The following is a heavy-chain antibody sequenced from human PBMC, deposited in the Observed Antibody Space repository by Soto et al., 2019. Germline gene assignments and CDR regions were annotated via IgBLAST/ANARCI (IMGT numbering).Heavy chain of an antibody. CDR3: AKGKGVGATPDGANC. V-gene: IGHV3-23*01. D-gene: IGHD1-26*01. CDR2: VRSDGDTT. CDR1: GFTFSRYG. Sequence: EVQVLESGGGLVQPGGSLSLSCAASGFTFSRYGMNWVRQAPGKGLEWVSGVRSDGDTTYNADSVKGRFTVSRDNFKNTVDLQMNSLRVEDTAVYYCAKGKGVGATPDGANCWGQGTLVTVSS. J-gene: IGHJ4*02.